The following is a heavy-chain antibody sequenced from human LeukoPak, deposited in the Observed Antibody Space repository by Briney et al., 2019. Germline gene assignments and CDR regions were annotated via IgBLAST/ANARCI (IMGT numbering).Heavy chain of an antibody. CDR2: IFYSGST. CDR3: ARSQPDFWSGSRLGYYYGMDV. V-gene: IGHV4-31*03. CDR1: GGSVSSGGYY. D-gene: IGHD3-3*01. Sequence: PSETLSLTCTVSGGSVSSGGYYWSWIRQHPGKGPEWIGYIFYSGSTYYNPSLKSRVTISVDTSKNQFSLKLSSVTAADTAVYYCARSQPDFWSGSRLGYYYGMDVWGQGTTVTVSS. J-gene: IGHJ6*02.